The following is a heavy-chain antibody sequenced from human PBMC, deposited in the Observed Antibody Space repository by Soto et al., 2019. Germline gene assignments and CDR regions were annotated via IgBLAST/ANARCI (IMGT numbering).Heavy chain of an antibody. CDR2: ISFDGSNE. D-gene: IGHD4-17*01. CDR3: ARPAATVIYYSGMDV. J-gene: IGHJ6*02. Sequence: PGGSLRLSCAASGFTFSNYAMHWVRQAPGKGLEWVAIISFDGSNEHYADSVQGRFTISRDNSENTLYLHMNSLSAYDTAVYYCARPAATVIYYSGMDVWGQGTTVTVSS. V-gene: IGHV3-30-3*01. CDR1: GFTFSNYA.